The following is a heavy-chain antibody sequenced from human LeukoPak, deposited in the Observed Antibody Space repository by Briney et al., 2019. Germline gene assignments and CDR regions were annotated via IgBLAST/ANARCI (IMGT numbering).Heavy chain of an antibody. V-gene: IGHV4-31*03. CDR3: ARAARQGFTMIVVPFFYFDL. CDR2: INHSGST. Sequence: HSQTLSLTCTVAGGSISSGASDWGWIRQHPKRGLEWVGYINHSGSTYYNPSLGSRVTMSVDTSKNQFSLKLSSVTAADSAVYYCARAARQGFTMIVVPFFYFDLWGRGTLVTVSS. D-gene: IGHD3-22*01. J-gene: IGHJ2*01. CDR1: GGSISSGASD.